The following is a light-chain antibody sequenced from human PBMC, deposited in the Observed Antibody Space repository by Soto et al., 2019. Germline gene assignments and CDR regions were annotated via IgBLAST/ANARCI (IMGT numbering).Light chain of an antibody. CDR3: QQCNNWPLT. Sequence: EIVMTQSPATLSVSPGARVTLSCRASQSVSSNLAWYQQKPGQAPRLLIYGASTRATGIPARFSGSGSGTEFTLTNSSLQSEDFAVYYCQQCNNWPLTFGQGTKVEIK. CDR1: QSVSSN. V-gene: IGKV3-15*01. J-gene: IGKJ1*01. CDR2: GAS.